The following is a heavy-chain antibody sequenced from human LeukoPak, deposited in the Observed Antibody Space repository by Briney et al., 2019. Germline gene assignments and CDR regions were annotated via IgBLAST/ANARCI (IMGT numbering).Heavy chain of an antibody. D-gene: IGHD5-12*01. J-gene: IGHJ4*02. CDR1: GGSTSSYY. CDR2: IYSSGNT. Sequence: SETLSLTCTVSGGSTSSYYWSWIRQPAGKGLEWIGRIYSSGNTNYNPSLKSRVTMSVDTSKNQFSLKLSPVTAADTAVYYCARVNGYDFHFDYWGQGSLVTVSS. CDR3: ARVNGYDFHFDY. V-gene: IGHV4-4*07.